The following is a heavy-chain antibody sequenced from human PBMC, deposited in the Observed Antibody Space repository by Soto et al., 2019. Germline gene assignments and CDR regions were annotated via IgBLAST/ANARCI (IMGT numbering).Heavy chain of an antibody. J-gene: IGHJ3*02. D-gene: IGHD3-22*01. CDR3: ERPGDSSGYFQAVPGAFDI. V-gene: IGHV5-51*01. CDR1: GYSFTSYW. Sequence: GESLKISCKGSGYSFTSYWIGWVRQMPGKGLEWMGIIYPGDSDTRYSPSFQGQVTISADKSISTAYLQWSSLKASDTAMYYCERPGDSSGYFQAVPGAFDIWVQGTMVTVS. CDR2: IYPGDSDT.